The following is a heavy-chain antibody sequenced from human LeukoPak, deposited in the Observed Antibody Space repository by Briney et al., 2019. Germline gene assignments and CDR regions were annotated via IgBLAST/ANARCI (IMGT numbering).Heavy chain of an antibody. CDR3: TRREYPFDY. Sequence: GGSLRLSCAASGFTFSGSAMHWVRQASGKGLEWVGRIRSKANSYATAYAASVKGRFAISRDDSKNTAYLQMNSLKTEDTAVYYCTRREYPFDYWGQGTLVTVSS. V-gene: IGHV3-73*01. J-gene: IGHJ4*02. CDR1: GFTFSGSA. CDR2: IRSKANSYAT. D-gene: IGHD2-2*02.